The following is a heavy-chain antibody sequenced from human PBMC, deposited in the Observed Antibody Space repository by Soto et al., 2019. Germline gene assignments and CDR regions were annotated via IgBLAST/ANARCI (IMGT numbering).Heavy chain of an antibody. V-gene: IGHV3-23*01. CDR1: GFTFSSYA. CDR2: ISGSGGST. Sequence: EVQLLESGGGLVQPGGSLRLSCAASGFTFSSYAMTWVRQAPGQGLEWVSAISGSGGSTYDADSVKGRFTISRDNSKNTLYLQMNSLRAEDTAIYYCARSRGSVDTALDYWGQGTLVTVSS. D-gene: IGHD5-18*01. CDR3: ARSRGSVDTALDY. J-gene: IGHJ4*02.